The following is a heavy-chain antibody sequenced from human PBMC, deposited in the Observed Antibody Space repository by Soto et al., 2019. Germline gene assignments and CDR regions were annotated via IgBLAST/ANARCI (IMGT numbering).Heavy chain of an antibody. CDR3: ARGPPRSGIVGAHGPPHSGYGMDV. D-gene: IGHD1-26*01. J-gene: IGHJ6*02. Sequence: ASVNVYCKVSGYTHTELSMHWVRQAPGKGLEWMGGFDPEDGETIYAQKFQGRVTMTEDNSKNTLYLQMNSLRAEDTAVYYCARGPPRSGIVGAHGPPHSGYGMDVWGQGATVTVSS. CDR1: GYTHTELS. V-gene: IGHV1-24*01. CDR2: FDPEDGET.